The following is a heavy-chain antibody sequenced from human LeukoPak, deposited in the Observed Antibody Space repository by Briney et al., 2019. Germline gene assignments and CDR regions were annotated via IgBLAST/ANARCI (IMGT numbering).Heavy chain of an antibody. D-gene: IGHD3-16*01. Sequence: GGSLRLSCAASGYTFYNYAVTWVPQAPGKGLEWVSSISHDGASTHYADSVKGRFTISRDNSKNTVFLQMDSLRAEDTAVYFCAKYGSGQLWLLGWYFDFWGGGTLVSVSS. CDR3: AKYGSGQLWLLGWYFDF. V-gene: IGHV3-23*01. CDR1: GYTFYNYA. CDR2: ISHDGAST. J-gene: IGHJ2*01.